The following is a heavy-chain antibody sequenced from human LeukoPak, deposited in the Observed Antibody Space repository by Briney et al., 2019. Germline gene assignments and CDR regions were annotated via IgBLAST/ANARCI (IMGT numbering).Heavy chain of an antibody. CDR2: INTKSNHYAT. CDR3: TTRPPHGDINVFDF. D-gene: IGHD4-17*01. J-gene: IGHJ4*02. Sequence: PGGSLRLSCAASGFSFSDYTIHWVRQASGKGLEWVGRINTKSNHYATTYTASVKGRFTISREDSKNTAYLQMNSLKIEDTALYYCTTRPPHGDINVFDFWGRGTLVTVSS. V-gene: IGHV3-73*01. CDR1: GFSFSDYT.